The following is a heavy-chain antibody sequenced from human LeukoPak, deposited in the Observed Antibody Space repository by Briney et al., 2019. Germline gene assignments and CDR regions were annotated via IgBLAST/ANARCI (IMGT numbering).Heavy chain of an antibody. J-gene: IGHJ4*02. CDR3: ARAMTGYSAPYDY. Sequence: SVTVSCTASGGTFSSYAISWVRQAPGQGLEWMGGIIPIFGTANYAQKFQGRVTITADESTSTAYMELSSLRSEDTAVYYCARAMTGYSAPYDYWGQGTLVTVSS. CDR2: IIPIFGTA. V-gene: IGHV1-69*13. D-gene: IGHD3-9*01. CDR1: GGTFSSYA.